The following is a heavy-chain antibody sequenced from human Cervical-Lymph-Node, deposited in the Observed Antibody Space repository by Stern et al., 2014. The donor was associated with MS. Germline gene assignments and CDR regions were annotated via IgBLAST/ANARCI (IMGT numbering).Heavy chain of an antibody. D-gene: IGHD3-10*01. CDR2: NSDDGREK. Sequence: QVQLVQSGGGVVQPGGSLRLSCAASGYSFRSYGMNWIRQTPGKGMEGGAFNSDDGREKYYAESVKGRFTISRDNFKNTLYLQLGSLRPDDTAVFYCAKSGPYLRRLDYWGQGTLVTVSS. V-gene: IGHV3-30*18. CDR3: AKSGPYLRRLDY. J-gene: IGHJ4*02. CDR1: GYSFRSYG.